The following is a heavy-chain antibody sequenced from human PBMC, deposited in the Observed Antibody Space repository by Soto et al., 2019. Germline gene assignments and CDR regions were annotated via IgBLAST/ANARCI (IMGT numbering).Heavy chain of an antibody. J-gene: IGHJ6*02. V-gene: IGHV3-9*01. D-gene: IGHD3-10*01. CDR2: ISWNSGSI. Sequence: EVQLEESGGGLVQPGRSLRLSCAASGFTFDDYAMHWVRQAPGKGLEWVSGISWNSGSIGYADSVKGRFTISRDNAKNSLYLKKNSLRAKDTALYYWAKAPGAEDVMNFGGQGTTVT. CDR1: GFTFDDYA. CDR3: AKAPGAEDVMNF.